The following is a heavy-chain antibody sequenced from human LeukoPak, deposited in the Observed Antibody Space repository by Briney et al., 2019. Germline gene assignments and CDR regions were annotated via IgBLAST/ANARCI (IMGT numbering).Heavy chain of an antibody. CDR3: ARVERKGWFDP. CDR2: ISAYNGNT. V-gene: IGHV1-18*04. Sequence: ASVKVSCKASGYTFTGYYMHWVRQAPGQGLEWMGWISAYNGNTNYAQKLQGRVTMTTDTATSTAYMELRSLRSDDTAVYYCARVERKGWFDPWGQGTLVTVSS. J-gene: IGHJ5*02. CDR1: GYTFTGYY. D-gene: IGHD1-14*01.